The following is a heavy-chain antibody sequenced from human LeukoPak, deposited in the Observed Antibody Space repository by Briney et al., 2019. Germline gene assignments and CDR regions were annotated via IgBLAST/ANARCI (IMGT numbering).Heavy chain of an antibody. Sequence: GGSLRLSCEASGFTFSSYAMSWVRQAPEKGLEWVSVIGGSGATTYYADSVKGRFTISRDNSQNTLYLQMNSLKTEDTAVYYCTRGAVAGGPLDYWGQGTLVTVSS. CDR1: GFTFSSYA. J-gene: IGHJ4*02. D-gene: IGHD6-19*01. CDR2: IGGSGATT. V-gene: IGHV3-23*01. CDR3: TRGAVAGGPLDY.